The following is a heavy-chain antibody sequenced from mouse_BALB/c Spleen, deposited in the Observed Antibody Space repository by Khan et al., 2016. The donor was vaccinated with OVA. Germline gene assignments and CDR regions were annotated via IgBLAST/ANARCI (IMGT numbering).Heavy chain of an antibody. CDR3: AKGVWSYYYTLDY. CDR2: IWGGGST. V-gene: IGHV2-6-5*01. J-gene: IGHJ4*01. Sequence: VKLVESGPGLVAPSQNLSITCTVSGFSLSDYGVSWIRQPPGKGLEWLGVIWGGGSTYYNSALKSRLSISKDNSKSQVFLKMSSLQRDDTAMYYCAKGVWSYYYTLDYWGQGTSVTVSS. CDR1: GFSLSDYG.